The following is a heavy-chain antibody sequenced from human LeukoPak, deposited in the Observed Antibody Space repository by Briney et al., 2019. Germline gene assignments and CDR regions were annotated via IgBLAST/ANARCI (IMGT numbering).Heavy chain of an antibody. CDR1: GFTFSSYG. D-gene: IGHD3/OR15-3a*01. J-gene: IGHJ6*02. V-gene: IGHV3-30*18. CDR2: ISYDGSNK. CDR3: AKVPTLGGLVYGMDV. Sequence: PGGSLRLSCAASGFTFSSYGMHWVRQAPGKGLEWVAVISYDGSNKYYADSVKGRFTISRDNSKNTLYLQMNSLRAEDTAVYYCAKVPTLGGLVYGMDVWGQGTTVTVSS.